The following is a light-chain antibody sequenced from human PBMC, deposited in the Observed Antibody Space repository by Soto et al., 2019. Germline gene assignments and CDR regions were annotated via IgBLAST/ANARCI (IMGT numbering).Light chain of an antibody. V-gene: IGKV3-15*01. Sequence: EIVMTQSPATLSVSPGERATLSCRASQSVGSNLAWFQQKPGQAPRLLIYGASTRATDIPARFSGSGSGTEFTLTISGLQSEDFATYYCQQYNNWPPYTFGQGTKLEIK. CDR1: QSVGSN. CDR3: QQYNNWPPYT. CDR2: GAS. J-gene: IGKJ2*01.